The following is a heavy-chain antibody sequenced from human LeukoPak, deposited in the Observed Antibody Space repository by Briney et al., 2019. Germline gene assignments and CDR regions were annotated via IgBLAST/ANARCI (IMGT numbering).Heavy chain of an antibody. D-gene: IGHD6-19*01. CDR3: ARARSSSGWYEDY. CDR1: GFTFSSYA. J-gene: IGHJ4*02. V-gene: IGHV3-23*01. CDR2: ISGSGGST. Sequence: GGSLRLSCAASGFTFSSYAMSWVRQTPGKGLEWVSAISGSGGSTYYADSVKGRFTISRDNSKNTLYLQMNSLRAEDTAVYYCARARSSSGWYEDYWGQGTLVTVSS.